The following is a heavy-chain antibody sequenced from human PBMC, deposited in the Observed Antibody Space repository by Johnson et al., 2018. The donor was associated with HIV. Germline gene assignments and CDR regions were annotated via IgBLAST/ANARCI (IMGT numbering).Heavy chain of an antibody. J-gene: IGHJ3*02. V-gene: IGHV3-NL1*01. D-gene: IGHD6-13*01. CDR1: GFTFSSYD. CDR3: AKCIWGSSLIDAFDI. CDR2: IYSGGST. Sequence: QVQLVESGGGVVQPGRSLRLSCAASGFTFSSYDMHWVRRAPGTGLEWVAVIYSGGSTYYADSVKGRFTISRDNSKNTLHLQMNSLRAEDTAVYYCAKCIWGSSLIDAFDIWGQGTMVTVSS.